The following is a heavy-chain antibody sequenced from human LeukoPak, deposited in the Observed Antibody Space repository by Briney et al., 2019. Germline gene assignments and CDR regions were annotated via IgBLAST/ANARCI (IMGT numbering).Heavy chain of an antibody. D-gene: IGHD4-17*01. Sequence: SETLSLTCAVYGGSLSGHYWSWIRQSPGKGLEWIGDIHHDGRTKYSPSLKSRVSILLDTSKNEVSLRLTPVTAADTALYFCAREPVPQDYGDTVNAYDLWGQGTMVIVSP. CDR1: GGSLSGHY. CDR3: AREPVPQDYGDTVNAYDL. V-gene: IGHV4-34*01. CDR2: IHHDGRT. J-gene: IGHJ3*01.